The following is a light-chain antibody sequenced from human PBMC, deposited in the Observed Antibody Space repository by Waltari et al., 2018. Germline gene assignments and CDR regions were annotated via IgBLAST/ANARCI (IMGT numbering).Light chain of an antibody. CDR2: DVT. CDR3: SSYTRNSPHVV. J-gene: IGLJ2*01. Sequence: QSALTQPASVSGSPGKSITISCTGTSSDVGAYYYVSWYQPHPRKAPKLRIYDVTYRPSGVSNRFSGSKSGNTASLTVSGLQAEDEADYYCSSYTRNSPHVVFGGGTKLTVL. V-gene: IGLV2-14*03. CDR1: SSDVGAYYY.